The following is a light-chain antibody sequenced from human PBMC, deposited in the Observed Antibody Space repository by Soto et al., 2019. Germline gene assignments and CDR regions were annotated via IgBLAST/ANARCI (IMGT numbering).Light chain of an antibody. Sequence: EIVLTQSPATLSLSPRERATLSCRASQSVSSSYLAWNQQKHGQAPSPRIFSASTRTTGIPVRFSGSGSGTDFTLTISSLEPEDFAVYYCQQYGSYTTWTFGQGTKLDI. J-gene: IGKJ1*01. CDR1: QSVSSSY. CDR2: SAS. V-gene: IGKV3-20*01. CDR3: QQYGSYTTWT.